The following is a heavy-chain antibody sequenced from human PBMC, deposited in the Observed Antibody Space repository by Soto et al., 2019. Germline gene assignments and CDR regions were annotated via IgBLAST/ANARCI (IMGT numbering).Heavy chain of an antibody. D-gene: IGHD1-1*01. CDR2: IWYDGSNK. CDR3: ASTQSTGRLRTPSTFDY. V-gene: IGHV3-33*01. CDR1: GFTFSSYG. J-gene: IGHJ4*02. Sequence: GGSLRLSCAASGFTFSSYGMHWVRQAPGKGLEWVAVIWYDGSNKYYADSVKGRFTISRDNSKNTLYLQMNSLRAEDTAVYYCASTQSTGRLRTPSTFDYWGQGPLVTVSS.